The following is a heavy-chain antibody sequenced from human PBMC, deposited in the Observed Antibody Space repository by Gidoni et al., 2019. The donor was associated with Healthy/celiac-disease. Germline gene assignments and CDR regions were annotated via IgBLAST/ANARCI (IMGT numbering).Heavy chain of an antibody. V-gene: IGHV4-34*01. J-gene: IGHJ5*02. D-gene: IGHD6-13*01. Sequence: QVQLPQRGAGLLKPSEPLSLPCAVYGGSFSGYYWSWIRQPPGKGLEWIGEINHRGTTNYNPSLKSRVNIAVDAAKNQCSLKLGSVTAADTAVYYCARAAASIDPWGQGTLVTVSS. CDR3: ARAAASIDP. CDR2: INHRGTT. CDR1: GGSFSGYY.